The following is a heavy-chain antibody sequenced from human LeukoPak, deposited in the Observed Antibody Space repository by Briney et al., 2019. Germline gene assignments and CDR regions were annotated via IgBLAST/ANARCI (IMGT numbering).Heavy chain of an antibody. J-gene: IGHJ4*02. CDR3: AKAELGVDTFFDY. CDR1: GFDISYNY. V-gene: IGHV3-53*01. CDR2: IHTGGTT. D-gene: IGHD3-3*01. Sequence: GGSLRLSCVASGFDISYNYVGWVRQAPGKGLEWVSVIHTGGTTHYTDSVKGRFTISKDNSNNTVYLQMNSVRVEDTAVYYCAKAELGVDTFFDYWGQGTLVTVSS.